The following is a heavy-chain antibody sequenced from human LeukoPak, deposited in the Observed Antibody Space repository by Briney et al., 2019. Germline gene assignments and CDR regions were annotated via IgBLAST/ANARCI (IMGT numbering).Heavy chain of an antibody. CDR2: IYSGGST. CDR1: GFTVSSNY. J-gene: IGHJ4*02. V-gene: IGHV3-53*05. CDR3: ARGGYYDSSGYLYFDY. Sequence: GGSLRLSCAASGFTVSSNYMSWVRQAPGKGLEWVSVIYSGGSTYYADSVKGRFTISRDNSKNTLYLQMNSLRAEDTAVYYCARGGYYDSSGYLYFDYWGQGTLVTVSS. D-gene: IGHD3-22*01.